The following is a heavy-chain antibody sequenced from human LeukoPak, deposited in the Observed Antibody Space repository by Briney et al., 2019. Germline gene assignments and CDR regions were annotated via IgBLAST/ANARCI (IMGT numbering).Heavy chain of an antibody. CDR2: ISSDGGTT. CDR1: GFTLSRSA. CDR3: VKDRLGFSSSW. Sequence: GGSLRLSCSASGFTLSRSAMHWVRQAPGKGLEYVSAISSDGGTTYYADSVKGRSTISRDNSKNTLYLQMSSLRAEDTAVYYCVKDRLGFSSSWWGQGTLVAVSS. J-gene: IGHJ4*02. D-gene: IGHD6-13*01. V-gene: IGHV3-64D*06.